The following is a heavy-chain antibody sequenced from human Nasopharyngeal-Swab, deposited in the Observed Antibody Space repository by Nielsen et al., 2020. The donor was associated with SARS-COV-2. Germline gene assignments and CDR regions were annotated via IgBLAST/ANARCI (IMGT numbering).Heavy chain of an antibody. V-gene: IGHV4-34*01. CDR2: INHSGST. J-gene: IGHJ6*02. D-gene: IGHD4-17*01. CDR3: ARVYGDYVDYYYYGRDV. Sequence: SETLSLTCAVYGGSFSGYYWSWIRQPPGKGLEWIGEINHSGSTNYNPSLKSRVTISVDTSKNQFSLKLSSVTAADTAVYYCARVYGDYVDYYYYGRDVWGQGTTVTVSS. CDR1: GGSFSGYY.